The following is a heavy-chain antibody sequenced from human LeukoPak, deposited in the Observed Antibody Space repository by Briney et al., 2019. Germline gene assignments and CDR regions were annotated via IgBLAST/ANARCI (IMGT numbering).Heavy chain of an antibody. D-gene: IGHD4-23*01. CDR3: ARDPGGNPIDY. CDR1: GFSISSGYY. V-gene: IGHV4-38-2*02. J-gene: IGHJ4*02. Sequence: SETLSLTCTVSGFSISSGYYWGWIRQPLGKGLDWIGSIHHSGSTYYNASLKSRVTISVDTSKNQFSLKLSSVTAADTAVYYCARDPGGNPIDYWGQGTLVTVSS. CDR2: IHHSGST.